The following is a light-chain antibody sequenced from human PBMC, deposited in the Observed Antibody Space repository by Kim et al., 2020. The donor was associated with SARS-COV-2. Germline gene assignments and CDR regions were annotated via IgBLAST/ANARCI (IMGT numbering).Light chain of an antibody. CDR2: AAS. Sequence: SASVGDRVTIPCRASQSISNYLNWYQQKPGKAPKLLIYAASSLQSGVPSRFSGSGSGTDFTLTISSLQPEDFATYYCQQSYSTPLTFGGGTKVEIK. V-gene: IGKV1-39*01. J-gene: IGKJ4*01. CDR1: QSISNY. CDR3: QQSYSTPLT.